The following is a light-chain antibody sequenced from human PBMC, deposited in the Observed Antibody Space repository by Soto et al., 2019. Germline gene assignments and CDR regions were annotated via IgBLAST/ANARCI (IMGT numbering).Light chain of an antibody. CDR3: SSYTTSGTWV. Sequence: QSALTQPASVSGSPGQSITISCTGTSSDVGAYKYVSWYQQHPGKAPKLMIYEDTNRPSGLSNRFSGSKSGNTASLTISGLQDDDEADYYCSSYTTSGTWVFGGGTKVTVL. V-gene: IGLV2-14*01. J-gene: IGLJ3*02. CDR1: SSDVGAYKY. CDR2: EDT.